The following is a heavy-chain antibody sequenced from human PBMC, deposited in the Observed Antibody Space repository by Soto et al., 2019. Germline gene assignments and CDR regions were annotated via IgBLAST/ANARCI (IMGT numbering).Heavy chain of an antibody. D-gene: IGHD6-13*01. CDR2: ISKEGSYR. Sequence: ESGGGVVQPGGSLRLSCTTSGFTFSSNGMHWVRQAPGKGLEWVAVISKEGSYRYYADSLKGRFTISRDNSKNTLYLQMNSLSAEDTAVYYCAKGDSSSWPYYFEYWGQGILVTVSS. V-gene: IGHV3-30*18. CDR1: GFTFSSNG. J-gene: IGHJ4*02. CDR3: AKGDSSSWPYYFEY.